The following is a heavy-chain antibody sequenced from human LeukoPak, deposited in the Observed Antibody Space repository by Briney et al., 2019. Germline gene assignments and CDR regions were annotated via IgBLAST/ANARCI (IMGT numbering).Heavy chain of an antibody. Sequence: GGSLRLSCAASGFTVSSNYMSWVRQAPGKGLEWVSVIYSGGSTYYADSVKGRFTISRENSKNTLYLKMNSLRAEDTAVYYCARVRGVVAWDLWGRGTLVTVSS. CDR2: IYSGGST. V-gene: IGHV3-53*01. D-gene: IGHD3-10*01. CDR1: GFTVSSNY. J-gene: IGHJ2*01. CDR3: ARVRGVVAWDL.